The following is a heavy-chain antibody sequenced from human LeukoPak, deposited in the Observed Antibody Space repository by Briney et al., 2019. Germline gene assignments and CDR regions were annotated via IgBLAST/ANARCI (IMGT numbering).Heavy chain of an antibody. D-gene: IGHD2-21*02. CDR1: GFIFSSYW. CDR2: INTDGSST. V-gene: IGHV3-74*01. CDR3: AKDRLLNCRGDCYIFDY. Sequence: GGSLRLSCAASGFIFSSYWMHWVRHAPGKGLAWVSRINTDGSSTSYADSVKGRFTISRDNAKNTLYLQVNGLRTEDTAVYYCAKDRLLNCRGDCYIFDYWGQGTVVTVSS. J-gene: IGHJ4*02.